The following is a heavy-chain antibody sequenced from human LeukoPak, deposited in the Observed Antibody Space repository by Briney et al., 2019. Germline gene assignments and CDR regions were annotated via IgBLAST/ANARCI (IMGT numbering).Heavy chain of an antibody. J-gene: IGHJ6*03. CDR1: GGSISSYY. CDR2: IYYTGTT. D-gene: IGHD6-6*01. CDR3: ASSQLYGYYYYMDV. Sequence: SSETLSLTCTVSGGSISSYYWSWIRQPPGKGLEWIGYIYYTGTTNYNPSLKSRVTISVDTSKNQFSLKLSSVTAADTAVYYCASSQLYGYYYYMDVWGKGTMVTVSS. V-gene: IGHV4-59*08.